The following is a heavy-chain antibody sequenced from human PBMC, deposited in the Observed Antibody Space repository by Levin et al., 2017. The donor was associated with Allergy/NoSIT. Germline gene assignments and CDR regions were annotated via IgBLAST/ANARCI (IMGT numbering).Heavy chain of an antibody. CDR1: GGTFSSYT. J-gene: IGHJ4*02. CDR3: ARDLDYGGNSSNDDFDY. V-gene: IGHV1-69*04. Sequence: PWASVKVSCKASGGTFSSYTISWVRQAPGQGLEWMGRIIPILGIANYAQKFQGRVTITADKSTSTAYMELSSLRSEDTAVYYCARDLDYGGNSSNDDFDYWGQGTLVTVSS. D-gene: IGHD4-23*01. CDR2: IIPILGIA.